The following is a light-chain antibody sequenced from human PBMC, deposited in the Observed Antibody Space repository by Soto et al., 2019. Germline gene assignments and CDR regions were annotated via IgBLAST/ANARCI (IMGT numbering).Light chain of an antibody. CDR3: QQRSSWLRM. J-gene: IGKJ1*01. CDR2: DAS. Sequence: EIVLTQSPATLSLSPGERATLSCRASQSLSNYLALYQQKPGQAPGLLIYDASNSATGIPARFSGSGSGSDFTLSISSLEPEDFEFYYCQQRSSWLRMFGQGTEVEIK. CDR1: QSLSNY. V-gene: IGKV3-11*01.